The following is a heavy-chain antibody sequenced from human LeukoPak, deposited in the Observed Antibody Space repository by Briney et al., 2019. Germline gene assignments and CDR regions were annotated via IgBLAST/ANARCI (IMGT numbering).Heavy chain of an antibody. Sequence: PGGSLRLSCAASGFTFSRYGMTWVRQAPGRGLEWVSTISDTGGSTYYADSVKDRFTISRDNSKNTLYLQMNGLRAEDTAIYYCATGAYFDHWGQGALVTVSS. CDR2: ISDTGGST. CDR3: ATGAYFDH. V-gene: IGHV3-23*01. CDR1: GFTFSRYG. J-gene: IGHJ4*02.